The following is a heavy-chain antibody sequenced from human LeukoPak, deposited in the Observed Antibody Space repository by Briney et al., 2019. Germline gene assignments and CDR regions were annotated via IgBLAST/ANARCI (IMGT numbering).Heavy chain of an antibody. J-gene: IGHJ6*02. CDR2: IYYSGST. Sequence: SETLSLTCTVSGGSISSSSYYWGWIRQPPGKGLEWIGSIYYSGSTYYNPSLKSRVTISVDTSKNQFSLKLSSVTAADTAVYYCAREKYSRDILTGYYPLYYYYYGMDVWGQGTTVTVSS. V-gene: IGHV4-39*02. CDR3: AREKYSRDILTGYYPLYYYYYGMDV. CDR1: GGSISSSSYY. D-gene: IGHD3-9*01.